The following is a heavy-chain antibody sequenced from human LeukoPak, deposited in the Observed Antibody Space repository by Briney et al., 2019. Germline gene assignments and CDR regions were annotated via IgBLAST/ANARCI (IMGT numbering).Heavy chain of an antibody. CDR3: ARYAPRSDIVVVVAATGGAFDI. V-gene: IGHV4-39*07. D-gene: IGHD2-15*01. Sequence: SETLSLTCTVSGGSISSSKYYWGWIRQPPGKGLEWIGSIYYSGSTYYNPSLKSRVTISVDTSKNQFSLKLSSVTAADTAVYYCARYAPRSDIVVVVAATGGAFDIWGQGTMVTVSS. CDR1: GGSISSSKYY. J-gene: IGHJ3*02. CDR2: IYYSGST.